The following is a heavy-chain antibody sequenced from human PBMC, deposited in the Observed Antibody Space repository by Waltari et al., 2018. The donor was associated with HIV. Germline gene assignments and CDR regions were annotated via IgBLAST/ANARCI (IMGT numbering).Heavy chain of an antibody. Sequence: EVQLVDSGGGLVKPGGALSLPCAAAGIPSSDCSMNWARQSPGKGLEWVSSIRSSGSFMYYADSVKGRFTISRDNAQNSMYLQMNNLRADDSAMYYCARDSRGTSWSLNWFDPWGQGTLVTVSS. CDR3: ARDSRGTSWSLNWFDP. D-gene: IGHD6-13*01. V-gene: IGHV3-21*02. CDR2: IRSSGSFM. J-gene: IGHJ5*02. CDR1: GIPSSDCS.